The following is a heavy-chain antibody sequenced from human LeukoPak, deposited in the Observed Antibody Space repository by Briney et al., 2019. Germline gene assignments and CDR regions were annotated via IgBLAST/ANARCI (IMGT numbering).Heavy chain of an antibody. D-gene: IGHD3-22*01. Sequence: ASVKVSCMASGYTFTSYGISWVRQAPGQGLEWVGRIRAYNGNTNYAQKLEGRVTMTTDTSTSTAYMELRSLRSDDTDVYYCARDYYYDSSGDYYYGMDVWGQGTTVTVSS. J-gene: IGHJ6*02. CDR2: IRAYNGNT. V-gene: IGHV1-18*01. CDR3: ARDYYYDSSGDYYYGMDV. CDR1: GYTFTSYG.